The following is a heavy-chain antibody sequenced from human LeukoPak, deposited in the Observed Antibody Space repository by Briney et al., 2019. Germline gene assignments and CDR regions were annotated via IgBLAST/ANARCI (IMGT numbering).Heavy chain of an antibody. Sequence: GGSLRLSCAASGFIFSSYWMTWVRQVPGKGLEWMTNIKPDGSEKYYVDSVKGRFTISRDNAKSSLYLQMNSLRAEDTAVYYCAKGSGGSGSYFDYWGQGTLVTVSS. V-gene: IGHV3-7*03. CDR1: GFIFSSYW. J-gene: IGHJ4*02. D-gene: IGHD3-10*01. CDR3: AKGSGGSGSYFDY. CDR2: IKPDGSEK.